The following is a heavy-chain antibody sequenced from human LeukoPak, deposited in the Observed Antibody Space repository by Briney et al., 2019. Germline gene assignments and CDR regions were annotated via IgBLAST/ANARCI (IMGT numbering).Heavy chain of an antibody. CDR2: IYYSGST. D-gene: IGHD3-16*02. CDR1: GGSISSYY. CDR3: ARAHSYVWGSYPTDDYFDY. Sequence: PSETLSLTCTVSGGSISSYYWSWIRQPPGKGLEWIGYIYYSGSTNYNPSLKSRVTISVDTSKNQFSLELSSVTAADTAVYYCARAHSYVWGSYPTDDYFDYWGQGTLVTVSS. J-gene: IGHJ4*02. V-gene: IGHV4-59*01.